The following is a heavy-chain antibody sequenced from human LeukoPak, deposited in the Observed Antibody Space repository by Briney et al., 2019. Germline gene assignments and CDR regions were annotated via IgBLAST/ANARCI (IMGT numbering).Heavy chain of an antibody. CDR1: GASISSNNYW. V-gene: IGHV4-61*02. Sequence: SQTLSLTCTVSGASISSNNYWWNWIRQPAAKGLEWIGRVYTGSANYNPSLKSRVDISVDTSKNHFSLKLTSVTAADTAVYYCASLGSRDFWGQGTLVTVSS. CDR3: ASLGSRDF. J-gene: IGHJ4*02. D-gene: IGHD3-10*01. CDR2: VYTGSA.